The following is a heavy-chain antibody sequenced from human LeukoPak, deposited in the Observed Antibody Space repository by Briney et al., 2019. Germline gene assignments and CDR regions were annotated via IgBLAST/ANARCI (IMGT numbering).Heavy chain of an antibody. CDR2: VNHSGST. V-gene: IGHV4-34*01. CDR1: GGSFSGYY. CDR3: ATSPLRYGVDY. J-gene: IGHJ4*02. Sequence: PSETLSLTCAVYGGSFSGYYWSWIRQPPGKGLEWIGEVNHSGSTNYNPSLKSRVTISVDTSKNQFSLKLSSVTAADTAVYYCATSPLRYGVDYWGQGTLVTVSS. D-gene: IGHD3-9*01.